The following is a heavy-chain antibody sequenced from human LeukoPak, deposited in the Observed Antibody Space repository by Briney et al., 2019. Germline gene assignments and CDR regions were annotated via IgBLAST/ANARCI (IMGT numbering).Heavy chain of an antibody. Sequence: SETLSLTCAVYGGSFSGYYWSWIRQPPGKGLEWIGEINHSGSTNYNPSLKSRVTISVDTSKNQLSLKLSSVTAADTAVYYCARVEMATIDYWGQGTLVTVSS. CDR3: ARVEMATIDY. V-gene: IGHV4-34*01. J-gene: IGHJ4*02. D-gene: IGHD5-24*01. CDR2: INHSGST. CDR1: GGSFSGYY.